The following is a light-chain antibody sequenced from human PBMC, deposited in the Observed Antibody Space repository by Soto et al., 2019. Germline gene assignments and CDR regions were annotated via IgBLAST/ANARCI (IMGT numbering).Light chain of an antibody. J-gene: IGLJ3*02. CDR1: SSNIRSNT. V-gene: IGLV1-44*01. CDR2: GNN. CDR3: ATWDDRLNVLV. Sequence: QSVLTQPPSASGTPGQRGTISCSGSSSNIRSNTVNWYQQLPGTAPKLLIDGNNQRPSGVPDRFSASESGTSASLAISGLQSDDEADYYCATWDDRLNVLVFGGGTTLTVL.